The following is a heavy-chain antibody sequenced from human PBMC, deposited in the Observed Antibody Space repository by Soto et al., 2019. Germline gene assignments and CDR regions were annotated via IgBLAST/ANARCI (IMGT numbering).Heavy chain of an antibody. D-gene: IGHD2-15*01. CDR3: ARDRGGALDS. CDR1: GFTFNTFA. V-gene: IGHV3-23*01. Sequence: PGGSLRLSCVVSGFTFNTFAMTWVRQAPGEGLEWVSALSGSGSLSYYADSVKGRFTISRDNSKNTLYLQMNNLRVDETAVYFCARDRGGALDSWGQGTLVTVSS. J-gene: IGHJ4*02. CDR2: LSGSGSLS.